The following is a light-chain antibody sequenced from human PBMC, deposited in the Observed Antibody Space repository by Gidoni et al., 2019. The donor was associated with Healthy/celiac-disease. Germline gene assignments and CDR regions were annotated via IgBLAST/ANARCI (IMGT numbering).Light chain of an antibody. CDR1: QSISSY. Sequence: QMTQSPSSLSASVGDRVTITCRASQSISSYLNWYQQKPGKAPKLLIYAASSLQSGVPSRFSGSGSGTDFTLTISSLQPEDFATYYCQQSSSTPITFGQXTRLGIK. V-gene: IGKV1-39*01. J-gene: IGKJ5*01. CDR3: QQSSSTPIT. CDR2: AAS.